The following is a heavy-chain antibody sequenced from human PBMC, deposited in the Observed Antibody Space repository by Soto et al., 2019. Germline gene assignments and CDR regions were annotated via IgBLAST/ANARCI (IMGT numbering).Heavy chain of an antibody. CDR2: INAGNGNT. J-gene: IGHJ6*02. D-gene: IGHD6-6*01. CDR1: GYTFTSYA. Sequence: ASVKVSCKASGYTFTSYAMHWVRQAPGQRLEWMGWINAGNGNTNYAQKLQGRVTMTTDTSTSTAYMELRSLRTDDTAVYYCARDPNEQLDPGFSSYYYGMDVWGQGTTVTVSS. CDR3: ARDPNEQLDPGFSSYYYGMDV. V-gene: IGHV1-3*01.